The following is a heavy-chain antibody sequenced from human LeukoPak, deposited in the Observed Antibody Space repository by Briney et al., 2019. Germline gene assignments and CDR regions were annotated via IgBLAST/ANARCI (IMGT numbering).Heavy chain of an antibody. D-gene: IGHD2-15*01. Sequence: SETLSLTCTVSGGSISSYYWSWIRQPPGKGLEWIGYIYYSGSTNYNPSLKSRVTMSVDTSKNQFSLKLSSVTAADTAVYYCARGRYCSGGSCYSRIGYYYYYMDVWGKGTTVTVSS. J-gene: IGHJ6*03. CDR1: GGSISSYY. CDR3: ARGRYCSGGSCYSRIGYYYYYMDV. CDR2: IYYSGST. V-gene: IGHV4-59*12.